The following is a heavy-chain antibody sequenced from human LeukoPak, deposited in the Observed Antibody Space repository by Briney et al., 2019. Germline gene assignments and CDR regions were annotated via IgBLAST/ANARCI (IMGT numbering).Heavy chain of an antibody. D-gene: IGHD2-2*01. CDR2: ISGTGVTT. Sequence: GGSLRLSCAASGFIFNNYAMSWVRQAPGKGLEWVSSISGTGVTTYYADSVKGRFTISRDNARNTLYLQLSSLRAEDTAVYYCARDTFQPGLIDSWGQGTLVTVSS. CDR1: GFIFNNYA. CDR3: ARDTFQPGLIDS. J-gene: IGHJ4*02. V-gene: IGHV3-23*01.